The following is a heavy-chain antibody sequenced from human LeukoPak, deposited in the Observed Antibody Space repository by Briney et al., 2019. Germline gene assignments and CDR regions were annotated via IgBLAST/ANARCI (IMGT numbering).Heavy chain of an antibody. CDR2: INPNSGGT. J-gene: IGHJ4*02. CDR1: GYTFTGYY. V-gene: IGHV1-2*02. D-gene: IGHD5-24*01. CDR3: ARVVEMATIGYFDY. Sequence: EASVKVSCKASGYTFTGYYMHWVRQAPGQGLEWMGWINPNSGGTNYAQKFQGRVTMTRDTSISTAYMELSRLRSDDTAVYYCARVVEMATIGYFDYWGQGTLVTVSS.